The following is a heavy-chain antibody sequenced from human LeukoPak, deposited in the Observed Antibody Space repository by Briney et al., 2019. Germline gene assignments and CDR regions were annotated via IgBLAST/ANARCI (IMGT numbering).Heavy chain of an antibody. D-gene: IGHD4-17*01. CDR1: GYTFTSYG. CDR2: ISVYTGKT. CDR3: AKDRGWQYADYETVAVEH. Sequence: ALVKVSCKASGYTFTSYGISWVRQAPGQGLEWMGWISVYTGKTYHAQKFQARVTMTTDTSTTTAYMELRSLRSDDTAVYYCAKDRGWQYADYETVAVEHWGQGTLVTVSS. J-gene: IGHJ4*02. V-gene: IGHV1-18*01.